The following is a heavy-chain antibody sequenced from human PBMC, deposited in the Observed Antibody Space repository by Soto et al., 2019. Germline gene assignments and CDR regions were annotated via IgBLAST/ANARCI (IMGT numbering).Heavy chain of an antibody. CDR3: ARAHMVRGVIPFDY. V-gene: IGHV1-69*02. CDR1: GGTFSSYT. CDR2: IIPILGIA. J-gene: IGHJ4*02. D-gene: IGHD3-10*01. Sequence: QVQLVQSGAEVKKPGSSVKVSCKASGGTFSSYTISWVRQAPGQGLEWMGRIIPILGIANYAQKFQGRVTITADKXTSTAYMELSSLRSEDTAVYYCARAHMVRGVIPFDYWGQGTLVTVSS.